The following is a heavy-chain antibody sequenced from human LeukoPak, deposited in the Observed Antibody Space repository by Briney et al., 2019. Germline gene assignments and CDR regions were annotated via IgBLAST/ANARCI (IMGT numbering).Heavy chain of an antibody. CDR1: GFPFSDYY. J-gene: IGHJ4*02. D-gene: IGHD2-21*01. V-gene: IGHV3-11*04. CDR3: ARDPTTHSSDGGGPGY. Sequence: GGSLRLSCATSGFPFSDYYMSWIRQAPGKGLEYISYISSVGTTIYYADSVRGRFTVSRDNANNSLYLQMNSLRADDTAVYYCARDPTTHSSDGGGPGYWGQGTLVTVSS. CDR2: ISSVGTTI.